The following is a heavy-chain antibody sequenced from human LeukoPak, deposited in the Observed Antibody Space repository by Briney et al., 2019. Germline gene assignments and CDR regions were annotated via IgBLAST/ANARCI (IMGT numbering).Heavy chain of an antibody. CDR1: GFTVSSNH. CDR3: AKAPGIAVAGTYSDY. V-gene: IGHV3-30*18. D-gene: IGHD6-19*01. CDR2: ISYDGSNK. Sequence: GGSLRLSCAASGFTVSSNHMSWVRQAPGKGLEWVAVISYDGSNKYYADSVKGRFTISRDNSKNTLYLQMNSLRAEDTAVYYCAKAPGIAVAGTYSDYWGQGTLVTVSS. J-gene: IGHJ4*02.